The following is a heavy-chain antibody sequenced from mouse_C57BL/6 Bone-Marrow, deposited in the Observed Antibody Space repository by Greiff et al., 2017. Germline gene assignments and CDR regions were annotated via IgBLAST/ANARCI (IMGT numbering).Heavy chain of an antibody. CDR1: GYTFTNYW. J-gene: IGHJ4*01. D-gene: IGHD2-4*01. V-gene: IGHV1-64*01. CDR3: ARSYDYDDYTMEC. CDR2: MHPNGGSP. Sequence: VQLQQSGAELVMPGASVKLSCKASGYTFTNYWMHWVKQRPGQGLEWIGMMHPNGGSPDYNEKFKCEATLRVDKSSRTAYMELSSLTSEDSAVYYCARSYDYDDYTMECWGRGTSVTVSS.